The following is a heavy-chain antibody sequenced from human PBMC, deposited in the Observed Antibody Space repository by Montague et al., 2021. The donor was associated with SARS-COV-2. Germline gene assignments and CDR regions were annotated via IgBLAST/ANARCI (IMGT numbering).Heavy chain of an antibody. CDR1: GGSFSGYY. Sequence: SETLSLTCAVYGGSFSGYYWTWIRQSPGKGLEWIAEINHSGTTNYNFNPSLRSRVTISVYTSKSQFSLKLSSVTAADTGVYYCARWDPQTLTMIGLRGKSDSDXWGQGTLVTVSS. D-gene: IGHD4-23*01. V-gene: IGHV4-34*01. J-gene: IGHJ4*02. CDR3: ARWDPQTLTMIGLRGKSDSDX. CDR2: INHSGTT.